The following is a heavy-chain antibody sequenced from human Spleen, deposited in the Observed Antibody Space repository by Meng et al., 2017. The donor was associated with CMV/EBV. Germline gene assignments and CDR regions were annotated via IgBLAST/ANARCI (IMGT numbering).Heavy chain of an antibody. J-gene: IGHJ4*02. CDR2: IDSSSSYE. CDR1: GLTFSSYS. D-gene: IGHD3-3*01. CDR3: TRAPIFGVAYYFDF. V-gene: IGHV3-21*01. Sequence: GGSLRLSCAASGLTFSSYSMNWVRQAPGKGLEWVSCIDSSSSYEYYADPVKGRFTISRDNAKNSLYLQMNSLRADDTAVYYCTRAPIFGVAYYFDFWGQGKLVTVSS.